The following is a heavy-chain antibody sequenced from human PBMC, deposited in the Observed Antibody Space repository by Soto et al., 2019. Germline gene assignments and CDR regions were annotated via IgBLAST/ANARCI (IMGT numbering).Heavy chain of an antibody. CDR3: ARDQAMAQFDY. Sequence: QVQLVQSGAEVKKPGASVKVSCKASGYTFTNYGISWVRQAPGQGLEWMGWINAYNGNTKYAQKLQGRVTMTTDTSTRTDYMELRSLRSDDTAVYYCARDQAMAQFDYWGQGTLVTVSS. CDR1: GYTFTNYG. V-gene: IGHV1-18*01. D-gene: IGHD5-18*01. CDR2: INAYNGNT. J-gene: IGHJ4*02.